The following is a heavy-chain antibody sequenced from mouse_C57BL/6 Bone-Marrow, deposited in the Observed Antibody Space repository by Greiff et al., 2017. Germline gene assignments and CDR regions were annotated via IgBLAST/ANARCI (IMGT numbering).Heavy chain of an antibody. V-gene: IGHV1-76*01. CDR2: IYPGSGNT. J-gene: IGHJ3*01. Sequence: QVQLKESGAELVRPGASVKLSCKASGYTFTDYYINWVKQRPGQGLEWIARIYPGSGNTYYNEKFKGKATLTAEKSSSTAYMQLSSLTSEDSAVYFCARNGDYYGSSMFAYWGQGTLVTVSA. D-gene: IGHD1-1*01. CDR3: ARNGDYYGSSMFAY. CDR1: GYTFTDYY.